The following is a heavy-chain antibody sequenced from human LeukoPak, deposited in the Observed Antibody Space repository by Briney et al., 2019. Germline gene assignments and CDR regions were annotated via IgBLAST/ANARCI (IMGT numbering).Heavy chain of an antibody. D-gene: IGHD1-26*01. CDR2: ISDSGNTI. CDR1: GFTFSDYY. V-gene: IGHV3-11*04. CDR3: ARGVGASEGVDY. J-gene: IGHJ4*02. Sequence: GGTLRLSCAASGFTFSDYYINWIRQAPGKGLEWVSYISDSGNTIYYADSVKGRFIISRDNAKNSLYLQMNSLRAEDTAVYYCARGVGASEGVDYWGQGTLVTVSS.